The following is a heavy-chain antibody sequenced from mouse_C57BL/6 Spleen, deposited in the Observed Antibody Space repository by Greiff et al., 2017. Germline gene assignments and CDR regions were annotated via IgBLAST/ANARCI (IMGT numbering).Heavy chain of an antibody. J-gene: IGHJ3*01. D-gene: IGHD3-2*02. Sequence: QVQLQQPGTELVKPGASVKLSCKASGYTFTSYWMHWVKQRHGQGLEWIGNINPSNGGTNYNEKFKSKATLTVDKSSSTAYMQLSSLTSEDSAVYYCARSGGDSSGPFAYWGQGTLVTVSA. V-gene: IGHV1-53*01. CDR3: ARSGGDSSGPFAY. CDR2: INPSNGGT. CDR1: GYTFTSYW.